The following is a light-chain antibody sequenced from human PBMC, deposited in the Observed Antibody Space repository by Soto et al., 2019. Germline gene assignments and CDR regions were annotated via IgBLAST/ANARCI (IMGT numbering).Light chain of an antibody. CDR2: DVS. V-gene: IGLV2-14*03. Sequence: QSVLTQPASVSGSPGQSIAISCTGTSSDVGAYDYVSWYQHHPGKAPKLMVYDVSNRPSGVSNRFSGSKSGITASLTISGLQAEDEADYYCTSFTSSSTHVFGTGTKLTVL. CDR1: SSDVGAYDY. CDR3: TSFTSSSTHV. J-gene: IGLJ1*01.